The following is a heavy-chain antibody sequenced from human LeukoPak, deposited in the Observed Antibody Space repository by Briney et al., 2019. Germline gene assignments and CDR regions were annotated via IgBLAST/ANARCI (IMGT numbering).Heavy chain of an antibody. D-gene: IGHD3-22*01. CDR1: GGSISSGGYY. CDR3: ARDRYDSSGYYYFDY. CDR2: IYYSGST. Sequence: SQTLSLTCTVSGGSISSGGYYWNWIRQHPGKGLEWIGYIYYSGSTYYNPSLKSRVTISVDTSKNQFSLKLSSVTAADTAVYYCARDRYDSSGYYYFDYWGQGTLVTVSS. J-gene: IGHJ4*02. V-gene: IGHV4-31*03.